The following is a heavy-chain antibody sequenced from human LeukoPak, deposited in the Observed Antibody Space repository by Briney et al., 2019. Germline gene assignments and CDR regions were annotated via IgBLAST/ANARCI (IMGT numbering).Heavy chain of an antibody. J-gene: IGHJ4*02. CDR2: IYYGGNT. V-gene: IGHV3-66*01. Sequence: GGSLRLSCAASGFTVNSNYLSWVRQAPGKGLEWVSDIYYGGNTYYADSVRGRFSLSSDSSKNTLYIQMNSLRAEDTAVYYCARGMSGYSSYDFWGQGILVTVSS. CDR1: GFTVNSNY. D-gene: IGHD5-12*01. CDR3: ARGMSGYSSYDF.